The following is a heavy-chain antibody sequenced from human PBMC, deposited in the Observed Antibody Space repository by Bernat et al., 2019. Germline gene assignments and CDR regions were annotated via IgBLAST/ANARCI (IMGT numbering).Heavy chain of an antibody. CDR3: TRRSDVAVAGRNDAFDI. Sequence: EVQLVESGGGLVQPGGSLKLSCAASGFTFSGSAMHWVRQASGNGLEWVGRISSKANSYATAYAASVKGRFTISRDDSKNTAYLQMNSLKTEDTAGDYCTRRSDVAVAGRNDAFDIWGQGTMVTVSS. J-gene: IGHJ3*02. CDR2: ISSKANSYAT. CDR1: GFTFSGSA. D-gene: IGHD6-19*01. V-gene: IGHV3-73*01.